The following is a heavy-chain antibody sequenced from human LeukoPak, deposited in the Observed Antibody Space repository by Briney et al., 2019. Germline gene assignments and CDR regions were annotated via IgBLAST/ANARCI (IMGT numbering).Heavy chain of an antibody. V-gene: IGHV3-49*03. Sequence: GGSLRLSCAASGFTFDTYGMSWFRQAPGKGLEWVGFIRSKAYGGTTEYAASVKGRFTISRDDSKTIAYLQMNSLRAEDTAVYYCARDRGNFPDVRPLVGYFQHWGQGTLVTVSS. D-gene: IGHD1-7*01. CDR3: ARDRGNFPDVRPLVGYFQH. CDR2: IRSKAYGGTT. J-gene: IGHJ1*01. CDR1: GFTFDTYG.